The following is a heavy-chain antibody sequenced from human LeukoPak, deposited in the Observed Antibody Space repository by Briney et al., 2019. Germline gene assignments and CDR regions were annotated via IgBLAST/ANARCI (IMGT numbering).Heavy chain of an antibody. J-gene: IGHJ4*02. D-gene: IGHD5-24*01. Sequence: SETLSLTRSVFGGSISSGDYYWSWIRQHPGKGLAWIGYIYYTGSTYYNPSLKSRLTISVDTSKNQFSLKLSSVTAADTAIYYCATRNSRDDYNYWGQGTLVTVSS. CDR3: ATRNSRDDYNY. V-gene: IGHV4-31*03. CDR2: IYYTGST. CDR1: GGSISSGDYY.